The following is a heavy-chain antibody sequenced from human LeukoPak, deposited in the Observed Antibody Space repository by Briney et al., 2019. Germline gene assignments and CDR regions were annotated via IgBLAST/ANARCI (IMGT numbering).Heavy chain of an antibody. CDR3: ARGRRDRGSSSLLLKYYYYYYMDV. V-gene: IGHV4-34*01. J-gene: IGHJ6*03. CDR1: GGSFSGYY. Sequence: PSETLSLTCAVYGGSFSGYYWSWIRQPPGKGLEWIGEINHSGSTNYNPSLMSRVTISVDTSKNQFSPKLSSVTAADTAVYYCARGRRDRGSSSLLLKYYYYYYMDVWGKGTTVTVSS. CDR2: INHSGST. D-gene: IGHD6-6*01.